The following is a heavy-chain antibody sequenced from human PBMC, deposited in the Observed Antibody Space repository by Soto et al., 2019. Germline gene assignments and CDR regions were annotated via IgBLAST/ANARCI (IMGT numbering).Heavy chain of an antibody. D-gene: IGHD3-3*01. Sequence: SVKVSCKASGGTFSSYAISWVRQAPGQGLEWMGGIIPIFGTANYAQKFQGRVTITADKSTSTAYMELSSLRSEDTAVYCCARERTTYYDFWSGSLRSSFFDYWGQGTLVTVSS. CDR3: ARERTTYYDFWSGSLRSSFFDY. J-gene: IGHJ4*02. CDR1: GGTFSSYA. V-gene: IGHV1-69*06. CDR2: IIPIFGTA.